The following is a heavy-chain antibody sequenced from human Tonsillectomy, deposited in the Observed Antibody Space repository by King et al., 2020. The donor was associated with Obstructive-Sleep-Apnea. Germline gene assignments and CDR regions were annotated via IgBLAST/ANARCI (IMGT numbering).Heavy chain of an antibody. Sequence: VQLVESGGGVVQPGTSLRLSCAASGFTFSSYAMHWVRQAPGKGLEWVAFISYDGSYKYYADSVKGRFTISRDNSKNTLFLQMNSLRAEDTAVYYCAREGAARELDYWGQGTLVTVSS. D-gene: IGHD1-1*01. V-gene: IGHV3-30*04. CDR3: AREGAARELDY. CDR1: GFTFSSYA. J-gene: IGHJ4*02. CDR2: ISYDGSYK.